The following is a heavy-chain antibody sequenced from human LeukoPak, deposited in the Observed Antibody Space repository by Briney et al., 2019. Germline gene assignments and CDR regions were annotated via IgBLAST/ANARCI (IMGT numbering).Heavy chain of an antibody. Sequence: ASVKVSCKASGYTVTSYGISWVRQAPGQGLEWMGWISAYNGNTNYAQKLQGRVTMTTDTSTSTAYMELRSLRSDDTAVYYCARNYYGSGEGYPDHYYFDYWGQGTLVTVSS. CDR1: GYTVTSYG. J-gene: IGHJ4*02. CDR2: ISAYNGNT. V-gene: IGHV1-18*01. CDR3: ARNYYGSGEGYPDHYYFDY. D-gene: IGHD3-10*01.